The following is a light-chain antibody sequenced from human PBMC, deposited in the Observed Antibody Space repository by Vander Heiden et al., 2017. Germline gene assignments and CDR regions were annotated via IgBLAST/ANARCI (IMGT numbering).Light chain of an antibody. J-gene: IGKJ1*01. Sequence: EIALTQSPGTLSLSPGERATLHCRASQSVSSSYLAWYQQKPGQAPRLLIYGASSRATGIPDRFSGSGSGTDFTLTISRLEPEDFAVYYCQQYGSSRTFGQGTKVEIK. CDR3: QQYGSSRT. CDR2: GAS. CDR1: QSVSSSY. V-gene: IGKV3-20*01.